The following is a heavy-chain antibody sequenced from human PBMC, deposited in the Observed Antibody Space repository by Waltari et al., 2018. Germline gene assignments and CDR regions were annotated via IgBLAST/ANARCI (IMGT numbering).Heavy chain of an antibody. CDR1: GFSFRSYS. CDR3: VSGGWGFYFDY. J-gene: IGHJ4*02. V-gene: IGHV3-21*01. D-gene: IGHD7-27*01. CDR2: ISSSTTYI. Sequence: EVQLVESGGGLVKPGGSLRPSSGASGFSFRSYSMNWVRQAPGKGLEWVSSISSSTTYIHYADSVKGRFTISRDNAKNSLYLQMNSLRVEDTAVYYCVSGGWGFYFDYWGQGTVVTVSS.